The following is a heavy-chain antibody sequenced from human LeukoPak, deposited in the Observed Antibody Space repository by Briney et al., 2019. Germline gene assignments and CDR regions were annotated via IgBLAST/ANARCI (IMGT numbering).Heavy chain of an antibody. J-gene: IGHJ4*02. CDR2: IRYEGSNK. CDR3: AKESDVAAAGIDY. D-gene: IGHD6-13*01. V-gene: IGHV3-30*02. Sequence: GGSLRLSCAASGFIFSGYGMHWVRQAPGKGLQWVTFIRYEGSNKCYADSVKGRFTISRDNSKNTLYLQMNSLRVEDTAVYYCAKESDVAAAGIDYWGQGTLVTVSS. CDR1: GFIFSGYG.